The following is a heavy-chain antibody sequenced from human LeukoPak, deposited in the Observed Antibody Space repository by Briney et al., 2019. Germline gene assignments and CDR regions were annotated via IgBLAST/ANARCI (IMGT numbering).Heavy chain of an antibody. D-gene: IGHD3-22*01. V-gene: IGHV3-48*01. CDR2: ISSSSSTI. J-gene: IGHJ4*02. CDR3: ARGAAYYDSSGYYPLY. Sequence: GGSLRLSCAASGFTFSSYSMNWVRQAPGKGLEWVSYISSSSSTIYYADSAKGRFTISRDNAKNSLYLQMNSLRAEDTAVYYCARGAAYYDSSGYYPLYWGQGTLVTVSS. CDR1: GFTFSSYS.